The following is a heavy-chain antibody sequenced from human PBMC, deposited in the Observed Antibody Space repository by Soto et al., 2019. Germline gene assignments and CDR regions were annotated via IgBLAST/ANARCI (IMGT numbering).Heavy chain of an antibody. CDR2: ISYDGSSK. CDR1: EFTFSNYA. D-gene: IGHD2-8*01. J-gene: IGHJ6*02. Sequence: QVQLAESGGGVVQPGRSLRLSCAASEFTFSNYAMHWVRQAPGKGLEWVAGISYDGSSKYYADPVNGRLTISRDNSKNTMNLQMNSLRDEDTALYYCVRDGVLNYNYYGMDVWGQGTTVTVSS. CDR3: VRDGVLNYNYYGMDV. V-gene: IGHV3-30*04.